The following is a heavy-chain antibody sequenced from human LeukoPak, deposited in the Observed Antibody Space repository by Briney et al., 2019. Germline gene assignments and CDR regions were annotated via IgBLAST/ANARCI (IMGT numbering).Heavy chain of an antibody. CDR2: ISAYNGNT. V-gene: IGHV1-18*01. J-gene: IGHJ4*02. CDR1: GGTFSSYA. D-gene: IGHD4-23*01. CDR3: ARGDYGGDY. Sequence: ASVKVSCKASGGTFSSYAISWVRQAPGQGLEWMGWISAYNGNTNYAQKLQGRVTMTTDTSTSTAYMERRSLRSDETAVYYCARGDYGGDYWGQGTLVTVSS.